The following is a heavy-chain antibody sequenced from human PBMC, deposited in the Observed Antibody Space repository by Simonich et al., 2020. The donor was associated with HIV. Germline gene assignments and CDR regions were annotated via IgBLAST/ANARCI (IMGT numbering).Heavy chain of an antibody. J-gene: IGHJ1*01. CDR2: NNHSGST. Sequence: QVQLQQWGAGLLKPSETLSLTCAVYGGSFSGYYWSWIRQPPGKGLEWIGENNHSGSTNYNPSLKIRVTISVDTSKNQFSLKLSSVTAADTAVYYCARLTAGGLGEYFQHWGQGTLVTVSS. CDR1: GGSFSGYY. D-gene: IGHD6-13*01. V-gene: IGHV4-34*01. CDR3: ARLTAGGLGEYFQH.